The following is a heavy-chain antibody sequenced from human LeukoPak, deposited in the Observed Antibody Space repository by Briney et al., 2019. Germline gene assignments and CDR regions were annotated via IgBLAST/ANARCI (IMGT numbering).Heavy chain of an antibody. Sequence: GASVKVSCKASGYTFTGYYMHSVRQAPGQGLEWMGWINPNSGGTNYAQKFQGRVTMTRDTSISTAYMELSRLRSDDTAVYYCARDVEQWPKHYYYYGMDVWGQGTTVTVSS. CDR1: GYTFTGYY. J-gene: IGHJ6*02. CDR3: ARDVEQWPKHYYYYGMDV. D-gene: IGHD6-19*01. CDR2: INPNSGGT. V-gene: IGHV1-2*02.